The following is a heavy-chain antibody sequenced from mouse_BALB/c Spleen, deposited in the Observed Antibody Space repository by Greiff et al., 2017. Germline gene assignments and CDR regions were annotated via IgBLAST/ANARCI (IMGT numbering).Heavy chain of an antibody. CDR3: VRHHSSGYYAMDY. V-gene: IGHV10-1*02. D-gene: IGHD3-1*01. CDR2: IRSKSNNYAT. J-gene: IGHJ4*01. CDR1: GFTFNTYA. Sequence: DVKLVESGGGLVQPKGSLKLSCAASGFTFNTYAMNWVRQAPGKGLEWVARIRSKSNNYATYYADSVKDRFTISRDDSQSMLYLQMNNLKTEDTAMYYCVRHHSSGYYAMDYWGQGTSVTVSS.